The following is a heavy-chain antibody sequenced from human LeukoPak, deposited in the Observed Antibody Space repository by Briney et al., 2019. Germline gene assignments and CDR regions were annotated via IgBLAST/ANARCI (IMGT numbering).Heavy chain of an antibody. CDR3: AKDSQHYYDSSDYWAPLGY. V-gene: IGHV3-53*01. J-gene: IGHJ4*02. Sequence: GGSLRLSCAASGFTVSTKYMSWVRQAPGKGLEWVSVIYNDGSTYYADSVKGRFTISRDNSKNTLYLQMNSLRAEDTAVYYCAKDSQHYYDSSDYWAPLGYWGQGTLVTVSS. CDR2: IYNDGST. D-gene: IGHD3-22*01. CDR1: GFTVSTKY.